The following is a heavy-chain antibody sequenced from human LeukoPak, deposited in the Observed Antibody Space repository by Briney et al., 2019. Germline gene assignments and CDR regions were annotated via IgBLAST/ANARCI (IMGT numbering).Heavy chain of an antibody. CDR2: IYYSGST. D-gene: IGHD6-13*01. CDR3: ARRGSSRSEDY. J-gene: IGHJ4*02. Sequence: PSETLSLTCTVSGGSISSYYWSWIRQPPGKGPEWIGYIYYSGSTNYNPSLKSRVTISVDTSKNQFSLKLSSVTAADTAVYYCARRGSSRSEDYWSQGTLVTVSS. CDR1: GGSISSYY. V-gene: IGHV4-59*08.